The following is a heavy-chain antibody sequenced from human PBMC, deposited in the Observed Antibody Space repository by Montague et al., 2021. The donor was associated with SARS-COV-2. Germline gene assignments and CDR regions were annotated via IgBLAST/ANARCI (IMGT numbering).Heavy chain of an antibody. V-gene: IGHV3-23*01. J-gene: IGHJ5*02. CDR3: AVEDTATAPYDWVDP. D-gene: IGHD5-18*01. CDR2: IGSTGGST. Sequence: SLSLSFSASGFPFSIYDMNWVRQAPGKGLEWLSSIGSTGGSTYYADSVKGRFTISRDNSKNTLYLQMNSLRAEDTAVYYCAVEDTATAPYDWVDPWGQGTLVTVSS. CDR1: GFPFSIYD.